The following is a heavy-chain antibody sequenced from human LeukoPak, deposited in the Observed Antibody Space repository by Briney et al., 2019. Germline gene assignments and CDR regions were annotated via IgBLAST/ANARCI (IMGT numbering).Heavy chain of an antibody. Sequence: GGSLRLSCAASGFTFSSYEMNWVRQAPGKGLEWVSYISSSGSTIYYADFVKGRFTISRDNAKNSLYLQMNSLRAEDTAVYYCARNQVLWVGESNWFDPWGQGTLVTVSS. CDR2: ISSSGSTI. CDR3: ARNQVLWVGESNWFDP. D-gene: IGHD3-10*01. V-gene: IGHV3-48*03. CDR1: GFTFSSYE. J-gene: IGHJ5*02.